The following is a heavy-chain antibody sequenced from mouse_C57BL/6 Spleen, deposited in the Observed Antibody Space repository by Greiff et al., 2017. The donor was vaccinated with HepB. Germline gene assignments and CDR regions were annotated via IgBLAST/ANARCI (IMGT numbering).Heavy chain of an antibody. CDR3: ARNPHYYGSSYEYFDY. D-gene: IGHD1-1*01. CDR1: GYTFTSYW. CDR2: IYPGSGST. J-gene: IGHJ2*01. Sequence: VQLQQPGAELVKPGASVKMSCKASGYTFTSYWITWVKQRPGQGLEWIGDIYPGSGSTNYNEKFKSKATLTVDTSSSTAYMQLSSLTSEDSAVYYCARNPHYYGSSYEYFDYWGQGTTLTVSS. V-gene: IGHV1-55*01.